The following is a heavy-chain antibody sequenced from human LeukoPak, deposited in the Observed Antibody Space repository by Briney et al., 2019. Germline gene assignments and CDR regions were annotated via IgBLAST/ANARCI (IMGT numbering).Heavy chain of an antibody. CDR1: GYSFTSYW. D-gene: IGHD1-26*01. J-gene: IGHJ4*02. CDR3: ARLRPHRPFYSGSRRREYYFDY. CDR2: IYPVDSAA. V-gene: IGHV5-51*01. Sequence: GESLKISCQGSGYSFTSYWIGWVRQMPGKGLKWMGIIYPVDSAARYSPSFQGQVTISADMSISTAYLQWSSLKASDTAMYYCARLRPHRPFYSGSRRREYYFDYWGQGTLVTVSS.